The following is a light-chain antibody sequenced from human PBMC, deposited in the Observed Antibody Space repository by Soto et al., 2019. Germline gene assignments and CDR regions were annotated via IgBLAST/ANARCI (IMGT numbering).Light chain of an antibody. V-gene: IGLV2-14*01. CDR2: DVS. Sequence: QSALTQPASVSGSPGQPITISCTGTSSDVGGYNYVSWYQQHPGKAPKLMIYDVSNRPSGVSNRFSGSKSGNTASLTISGLQAEDEGDYYCSSYTSSSFLVFGGGTKLTVL. CDR1: SSDVGGYNY. CDR3: SSYTSSSFLV. J-gene: IGLJ2*01.